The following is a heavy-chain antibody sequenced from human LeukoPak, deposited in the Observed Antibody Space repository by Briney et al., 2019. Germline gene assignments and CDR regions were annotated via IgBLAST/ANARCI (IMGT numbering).Heavy chain of an antibody. CDR3: ARGKISGFYPFYDY. CDR2: ISPSGSSI. CDR1: GLTFSDYY. Sequence: KPGGSLRLSCAVSGLTFSDYYMSWTRQAPGKGPELVSYISPSGSSIFYVDSVKGRFTISRDNAKNSLYLQMNSLRDEDTAVYYCARGKISGFYPFYDYWGQGTLVTVSS. J-gene: IGHJ4*02. V-gene: IGHV3-11*04. D-gene: IGHD3-22*01.